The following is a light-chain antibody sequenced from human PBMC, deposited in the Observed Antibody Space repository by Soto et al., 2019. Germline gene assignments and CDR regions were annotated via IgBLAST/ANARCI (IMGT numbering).Light chain of an antibody. V-gene: IGKV1-5*03. Sequence: DIQMTQSPSTLSASVGDRVTITCRASQTISSWLAWYQQKPGKAPKLLIYKASSLESGVPSRFRGSGSGTEFTLTISSLQPDDFATYYCQHYNSYPVTFGQGTKVDIK. J-gene: IGKJ1*01. CDR1: QTISSW. CDR3: QHYNSYPVT. CDR2: KAS.